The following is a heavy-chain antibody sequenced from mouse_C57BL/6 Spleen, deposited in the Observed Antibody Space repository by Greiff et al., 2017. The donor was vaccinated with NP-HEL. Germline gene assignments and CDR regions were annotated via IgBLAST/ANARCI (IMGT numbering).Heavy chain of an antibody. J-gene: IGHJ3*01. CDR3: TGGGRLFAY. CDR1: GFTFSNYW. V-gene: IGHV6-3*01. Sequence: EVKLVESGGGLVQPGGSMKLSCVASGFTFSNYWMNWVRQSPEKGLEWVAQIRLKSDNYATHYAESVKGRFTISRDDSKSSVYLQMNNLRAEDTGIYYCTGGGRLFAYWGQGTLVTVSA. D-gene: IGHD1-1*01. CDR2: IRLKSDNYAT.